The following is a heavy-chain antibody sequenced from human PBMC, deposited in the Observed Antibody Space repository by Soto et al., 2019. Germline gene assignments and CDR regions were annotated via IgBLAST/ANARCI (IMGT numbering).Heavy chain of an antibody. CDR1: GFIFSSFG. V-gene: IGHV3-33*01. CDR2: IWYDGSNT. Sequence: SGGSLRLSCAASGFIFSSFGMHWVRQAPGKGLEWVARIWYDGSNTYYADSVKGRFTISRDNSRNTLYLQMNSLRAEDTAVYHCVRDLLGSGGHFDYWGQGTLVTVSS. CDR3: VRDLLGSGGHFDY. D-gene: IGHD7-27*01. J-gene: IGHJ4*02.